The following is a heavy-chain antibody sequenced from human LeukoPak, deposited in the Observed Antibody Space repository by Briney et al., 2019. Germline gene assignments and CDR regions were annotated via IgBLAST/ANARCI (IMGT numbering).Heavy chain of an antibody. Sequence: SVKASCKASGGTFSSYAISWVRQAPGQGLEWMGRIIPILGIANYAQKFQGRVTITADKSTSTAYMELSSLRSEDTAVYYCARGRKLVAGRAGSFDYWGQGTLVTVSS. V-gene: IGHV1-69*04. CDR1: GGTFSSYA. D-gene: IGHD6-19*01. CDR3: ARGRKLVAGRAGSFDY. CDR2: IIPILGIA. J-gene: IGHJ4*02.